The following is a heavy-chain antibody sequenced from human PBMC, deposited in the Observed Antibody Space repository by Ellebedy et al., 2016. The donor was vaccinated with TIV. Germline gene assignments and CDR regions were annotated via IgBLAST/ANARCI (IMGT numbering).Heavy chain of an antibody. CDR1: GFTFSSYA. J-gene: IGHJ4*02. CDR2: ISGSGVST. V-gene: IGHV3-23*01. Sequence: GGSLRLSXAASGFTFSSYAMSWVRQAPGKGLEWVSAISGSGVSTFYADSVKGRFTISRDNSKSTLYLQMNSLRAEDTAVYYCAREVDNSAFYFDYWGQGTLVTVSS. D-gene: IGHD3-22*01. CDR3: AREVDNSAFYFDY.